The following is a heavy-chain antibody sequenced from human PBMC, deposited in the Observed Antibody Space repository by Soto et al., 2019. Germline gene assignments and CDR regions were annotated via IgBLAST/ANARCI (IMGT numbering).Heavy chain of an antibody. V-gene: IGHV4-59*01. CDR2: IYYSGST. Sequence: QVQLQESGPGLVKSSETLSLTCTVSGGSISSYYWSWIRQPPGKGLEWIGYIYYSGSTNYDPSLISRVTISVDTSKNQFSLKMSSVTAADTAVYYWARAGGGTGDFVYWGQGTLVTVSS. CDR3: ARAGGGTGDFVY. CDR1: GGSISSYY. J-gene: IGHJ4*02. D-gene: IGHD3-10*01.